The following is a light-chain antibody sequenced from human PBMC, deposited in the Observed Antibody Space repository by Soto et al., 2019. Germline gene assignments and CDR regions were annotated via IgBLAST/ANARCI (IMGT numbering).Light chain of an antibody. CDR2: DAS. J-gene: IGKJ5*01. V-gene: IGKV3-11*01. CDR3: QQRSNWPPT. CDR1: QSVSSY. Sequence: SQSPATLSVSTGERATLSCRASQSVSSYLAWYQQKPGQAPRLLIYDASNRATGIPARFSGSGSGTDFTLTISSLEPEDFAVYYCQQRSNWPPTFGQGTRLAI.